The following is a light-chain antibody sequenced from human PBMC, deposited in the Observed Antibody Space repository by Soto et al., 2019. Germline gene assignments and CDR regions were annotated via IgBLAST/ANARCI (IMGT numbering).Light chain of an antibody. CDR2: GVT. J-gene: IGLJ1*01. Sequence: QSVLTQPASVSGSPGQSITISCIGTRSDVGGYNFVSWYQQQPGKAPKVMIFGVTNRPSGVSSRFSGSTSGNTASLTISGLQAEDEGDYYCSSYSSSSTVYVFGTGTKLTVL. CDR3: SSYSSSSTVYV. CDR1: RSDVGGYNF. V-gene: IGLV2-14*01.